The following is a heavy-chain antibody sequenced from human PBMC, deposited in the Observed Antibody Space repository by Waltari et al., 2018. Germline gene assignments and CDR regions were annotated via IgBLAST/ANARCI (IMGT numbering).Heavy chain of an antibody. J-gene: IGHJ5*02. CDR2: IYPSDSDT. D-gene: IGHD3-10*01. Sequence: QLVQSGAEVIKAGESLKISCKGSGSNFNTYWVAWVRQMPGKGLEWMGIIYPSDSDTRYSPSFQGQVTISADKSINTVYLRWSSLEASDTATYYCARGSRDDWFDPWGQGTLVTVSS. CDR1: GSNFNTYW. V-gene: IGHV5-51*03. CDR3: ARGSRDDWFDP.